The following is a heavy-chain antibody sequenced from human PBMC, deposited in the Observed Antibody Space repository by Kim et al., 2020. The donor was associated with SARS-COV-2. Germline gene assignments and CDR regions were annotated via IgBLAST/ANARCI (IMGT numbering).Heavy chain of an antibody. J-gene: IGHJ4*02. D-gene: IGHD1-1*01. Sequence: NDHPSHTSRVTISVDTYKDQFSLKLSSVTAADTTVYYCARITSVSYIDYWGQGTLVTVSS. V-gene: IGHV4-34*01. CDR3: ARITSVSYIDY.